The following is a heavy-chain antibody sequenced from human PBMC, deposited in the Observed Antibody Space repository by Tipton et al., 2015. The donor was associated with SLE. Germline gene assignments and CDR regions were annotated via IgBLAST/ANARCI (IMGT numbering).Heavy chain of an antibody. Sequence: TLSLTCNVSGGSLSTFYWSWIRQSPGKGLEWIGEINHSGSTNYNPSLKSRVTISVDTSKNQFSLKLSSVTAADTAVYYCARVPTYYYYYMDVWGKGTTVTVSS. CDR3: ARVPTYYYYYMDV. J-gene: IGHJ6*03. CDR1: GGSLSTFY. CDR2: INHSGST. V-gene: IGHV4-34*01.